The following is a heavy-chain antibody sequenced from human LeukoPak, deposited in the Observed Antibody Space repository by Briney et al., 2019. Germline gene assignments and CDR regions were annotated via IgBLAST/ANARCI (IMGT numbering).Heavy chain of an antibody. CDR1: GGSISSGGYY. D-gene: IGHD3-22*01. CDR2: IYYSGST. Sequence: SQTLSLTCTVSGGSISSGGYYWSWIRQHPGKGLEWIGYIYYSGSTYYNPPLKSRVTISVDTSKNQFSLKLSSVTAADTAVYYCAREVSSGYSDYWGQGTLVTVSS. CDR3: AREVSSGYSDY. V-gene: IGHV4-31*03. J-gene: IGHJ4*02.